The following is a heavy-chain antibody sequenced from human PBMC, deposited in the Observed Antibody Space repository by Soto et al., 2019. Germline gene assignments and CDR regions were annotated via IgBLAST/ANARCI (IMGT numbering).Heavy chain of an antibody. J-gene: IGHJ4*02. V-gene: IGHV3-66*01. CDR1: GFTFSNAW. CDR3: ARDSRPYYFDY. Sequence: HPGGSLRLSCAASGFTFSNAWINWVRQAPGKGLEWVSVIYSGGSTYYADSVKGRFTISRDNSKNTLYLQMNSLRAEDTAVYYCARDSRPYYFDYWGQGTLVTVSS. CDR2: IYSGGST.